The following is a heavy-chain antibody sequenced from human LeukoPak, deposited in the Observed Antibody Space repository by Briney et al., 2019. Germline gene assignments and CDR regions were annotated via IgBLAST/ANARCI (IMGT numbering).Heavy chain of an antibody. V-gene: IGHV4-59*01. CDR1: GGSISSYY. D-gene: IGHD6-13*01. CDR2: IYYSGST. Sequence: KPSETLSLTCTVSGGSISSYYWSWIRQTPGKGLEWIGYIYYSGSTNYNPSLKSRVTISVDTSKNQFSLKLSSVTAADTAVYYCARDSPYSSSWLDYWGQGTLVTVSS. J-gene: IGHJ4*02. CDR3: ARDSPYSSSWLDY.